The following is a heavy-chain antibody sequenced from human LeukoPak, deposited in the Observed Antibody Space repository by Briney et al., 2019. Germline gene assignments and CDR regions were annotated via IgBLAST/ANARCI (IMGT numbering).Heavy chain of an antibody. CDR2: TSGSGGST. J-gene: IGHJ6*03. CDR1: GFTFTNSA. D-gene: IGHD3-3*01. CDR3: AKSERRFWSGYYSLPYYMDV. Sequence: PGGSLRLSCAASGFTFTNSAMSWVRQAPGKGLEWVSTTSGSGGSTYYADFVKGRFTISRDNSKSTLYLQMNSLRAEDTAVYYCAKSERRFWSGYYSLPYYMDVWGKGTTVTVSS. V-gene: IGHV3-23*01.